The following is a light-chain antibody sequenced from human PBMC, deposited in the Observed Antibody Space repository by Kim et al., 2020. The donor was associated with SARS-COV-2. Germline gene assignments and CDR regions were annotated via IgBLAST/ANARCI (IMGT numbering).Light chain of an antibody. CDR2: EAS. CDR1: QSVSSN. J-gene: IGKJ4*01. V-gene: IGKV3-15*01. Sequence: DIELTQSPATLSLSPGERATLSCRASQSVSSNLAWYQQKPGQSPRLLIFEASTRATDIPVTFSGSGSGTEFALTISSLQPEDSAVYYCQQYDKWPPTFGGGTKVDIK. CDR3: QQYDKWPPT.